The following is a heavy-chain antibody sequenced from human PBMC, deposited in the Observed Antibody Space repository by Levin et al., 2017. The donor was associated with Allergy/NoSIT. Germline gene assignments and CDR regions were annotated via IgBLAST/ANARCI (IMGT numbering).Heavy chain of an antibody. V-gene: IGHV3-7*01. Sequence: QRGESLKISCAASGFIFSNSWMAWVRQAPGKGLEWVANTKQDGTEKNYADSVKGRFTISRDNAKNSLYLQMDSLRVEDTAVFYCVRHGFYNFDYWGQGTLVIVSS. CDR2: TKQDGTEK. CDR1: GFIFSNSW. J-gene: IGHJ4*02. CDR3: VRHGFYNFDY. D-gene: IGHD3-3*01.